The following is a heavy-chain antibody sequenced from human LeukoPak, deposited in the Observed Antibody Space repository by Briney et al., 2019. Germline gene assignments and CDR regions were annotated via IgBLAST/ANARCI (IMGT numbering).Heavy chain of an antibody. D-gene: IGHD2-2*01. Sequence: GASVKVSCKASGYTVTSYGISWVRQAPGQGLEWMGWISVYNGNTNYAQKLQGRVTTTTDTSTTTAYMELRSLRSDDTAVYYCARLCSTTCCYGRFGMDVWGKGTKVTVSS. CDR1: GYTVTSYG. J-gene: IGHJ6*04. CDR3: ARLCSTTCCYGRFGMDV. CDR2: ISVYNGNT. V-gene: IGHV1-18*04.